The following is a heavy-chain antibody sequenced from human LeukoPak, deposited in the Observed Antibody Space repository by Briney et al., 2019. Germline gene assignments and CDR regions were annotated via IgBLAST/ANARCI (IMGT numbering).Heavy chain of an antibody. D-gene: IGHD3-22*01. CDR2: IRFDGSNK. V-gene: IGHV3-30*02. CDR3: ARVVIYYDSSGYYYVRPRYFDY. J-gene: IGHJ4*02. Sequence: GGSLRLSCAASGFTFSSFGMHWVRQAPGKGLAWVAFIRFDGSNKYYEDSVKGRFTISRDDSKNTLYLQMNSLRSDDTAVYYCARVVIYYDSSGYYYVRPRYFDYWGQGTLVTVSS. CDR1: GFTFSSFG.